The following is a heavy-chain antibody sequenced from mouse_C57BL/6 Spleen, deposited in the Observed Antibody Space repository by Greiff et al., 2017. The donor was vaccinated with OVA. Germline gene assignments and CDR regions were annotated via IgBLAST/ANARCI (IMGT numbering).Heavy chain of an antibody. D-gene: IGHD2-3*01. CDR1: GYTFTSYW. CDR3: ARDDGYSVFAY. J-gene: IGHJ3*01. CDR2: IDPNSGGT. V-gene: IGHV1-72*01. Sequence: QVQLKQPGAELVKPGASVKLSCKASGYTFTSYWMHWVKQRPGRGLEWIGRIDPNSGGTKYNEKFKSKATLTVDKPSSTAYMQLSSLTSEDSAVYYCARDDGYSVFAYWGQGTLVTVSA.